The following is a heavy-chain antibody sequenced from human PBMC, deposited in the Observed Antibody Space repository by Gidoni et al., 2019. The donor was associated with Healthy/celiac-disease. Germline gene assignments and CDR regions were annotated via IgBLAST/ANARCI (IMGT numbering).Heavy chain of an antibody. Sequence: QVQLVESGGGVVQPGRSLRLSCAASGFTFSSYGMPWVRQAPGKGLEWVEVIWYDGSNKYYADSVKGRFTISRDNSKNTLYLQMNSLRAEDTAVYYCARDTNYYDFWSGYTPAYGMDVWGQGTTVTVSS. V-gene: IGHV3-33*01. CDR3: ARDTNYYDFWSGYTPAYGMDV. CDR1: GFTFSSYG. CDR2: IWYDGSNK. J-gene: IGHJ6*02. D-gene: IGHD3-3*01.